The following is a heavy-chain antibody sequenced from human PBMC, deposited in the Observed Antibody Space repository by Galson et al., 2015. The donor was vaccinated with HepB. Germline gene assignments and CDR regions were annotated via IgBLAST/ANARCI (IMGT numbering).Heavy chain of an antibody. CDR1: GSSFTSFW. Sequence: QSGAEVKKPGESLRISCKGSGSSFTSFWITWVRQMPGKGLEWMGRIDPTDSFTNYSPSFQGHVTISADKSITTAYLQWSSLKASDTAMYYCARQGGGSGSYTLYDAFDIWGQGTMVTVSS. J-gene: IGHJ3*02. D-gene: IGHD3-10*01. V-gene: IGHV5-10-1*01. CDR2: IDPTDSFT. CDR3: ARQGGGSGSYTLYDAFDI.